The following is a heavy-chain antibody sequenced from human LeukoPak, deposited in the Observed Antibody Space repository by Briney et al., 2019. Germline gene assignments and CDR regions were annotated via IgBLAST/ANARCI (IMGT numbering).Heavy chain of an antibody. CDR2: IKQDGSEK. CDR1: GFTFSSFW. Sequence: QPGGSLRLSCEASGFTFSSFWMSWARQAPGKGPEWVANIKQDGSEKYYIESVKGRFTISRDNAKTSLFLQTKSLRVEDTAVYYCAKGFRGWPGPDVWGQGTTVTVSS. J-gene: IGHJ6*02. D-gene: IGHD6-19*01. CDR3: AKGFRGWPGPDV. V-gene: IGHV3-7*01.